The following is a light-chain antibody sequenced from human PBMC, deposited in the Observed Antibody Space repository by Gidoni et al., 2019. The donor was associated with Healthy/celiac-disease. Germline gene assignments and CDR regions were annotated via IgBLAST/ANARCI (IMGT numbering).Light chain of an antibody. CDR3: AAWDDSLNVWV. CDR1: SSNIGSNT. Sequence: QSVLTPPPSASGTPGQRVTISCSGSSSNIGSNTVNWYQQLPGTAPTLLIYSNNQRPSGVPDRFSGSKSGTSASLAISGLQSEDEADYYCAAWDDSLNVWVFGGGTKLTVL. V-gene: IGLV1-44*01. CDR2: SNN. J-gene: IGLJ3*02.